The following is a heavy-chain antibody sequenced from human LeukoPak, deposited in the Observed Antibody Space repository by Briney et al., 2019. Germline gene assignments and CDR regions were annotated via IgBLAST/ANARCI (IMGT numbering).Heavy chain of an antibody. Sequence: SVKVSCKASGGTFSSYAISWVRQVPGQGLEWMGGIIPIFGTANYAQKFQGRVTITADESTSTAYMELSSLRSEDTAVYYCAGSATYYFDYWGQGTLVTVSS. J-gene: IGHJ4*02. CDR2: IIPIFGTA. CDR3: AGSATYYFDY. V-gene: IGHV1-69*01. D-gene: IGHD2-15*01. CDR1: GGTFSSYA.